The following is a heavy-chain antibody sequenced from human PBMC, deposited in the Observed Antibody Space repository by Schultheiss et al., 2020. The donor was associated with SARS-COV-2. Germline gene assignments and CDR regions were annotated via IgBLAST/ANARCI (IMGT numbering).Heavy chain of an antibody. CDR2: IIPIFGTA. CDR1: GGTFSSYA. V-gene: IGHV1-69*06. Sequence: SVKVSCKASGGTFSSYAISWVRQAPGQGLEWMGGIIPIFGTANYAQKFQASVTITADKSTCTAYMELSSMRSEDTAVYYCASMITFGVVIAYSYYYGMDVWGQGTTVTVSS. J-gene: IGHJ6*02. D-gene: IGHD3-16*02. CDR3: ASMITFGVVIAYSYYYGMDV.